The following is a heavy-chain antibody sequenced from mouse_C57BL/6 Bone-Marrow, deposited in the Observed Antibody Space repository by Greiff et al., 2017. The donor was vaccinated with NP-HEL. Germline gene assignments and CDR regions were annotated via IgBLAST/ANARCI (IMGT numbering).Heavy chain of an antibody. Sequence: VQLQQSGAELVKPGASVKLSCKASGYTFTEYTIHWVKQRSGQGLEWIGWFYPGSGSIKYNEKFKDKATLTADKSSSTVYMELSRLTSEDSAVYFCARHPLIYYYGSSLWYFDVWGTGTTVTVSS. D-gene: IGHD1-1*01. CDR3: ARHPLIYYYGSSLWYFDV. V-gene: IGHV1-62-2*01. CDR1: GYTFTEYT. CDR2: FYPGSGSI. J-gene: IGHJ1*03.